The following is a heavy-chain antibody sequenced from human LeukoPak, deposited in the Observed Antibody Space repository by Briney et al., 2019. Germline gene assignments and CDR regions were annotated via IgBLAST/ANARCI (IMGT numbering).Heavy chain of an antibody. V-gene: IGHV3-74*01. J-gene: IGHJ4*02. CDR2: INSDGSTT. CDR3: AIDKPNFIAAAGTPQVDY. D-gene: IGHD6-13*01. Sequence: SGGSLRLSCAASGFTFSSYWMHWVRQAPGKGLVWVSRINSDGSTTSYADYVKGRFTISRDNAKNTLYLQMNSLRAEDTAVYYCAIDKPNFIAAAGTPQVDYWGQGTLVTVSS. CDR1: GFTFSSYW.